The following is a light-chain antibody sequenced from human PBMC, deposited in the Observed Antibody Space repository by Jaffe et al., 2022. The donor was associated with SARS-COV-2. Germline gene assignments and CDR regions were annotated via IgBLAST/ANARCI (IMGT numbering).Light chain of an antibody. CDR1: QSVSSNY. CDR2: GVS. Sequence: EIVLTQSPGTLSLSPGERATLSCRASQSVSSNYLAWYQRKPGQAPRLLIYGVSSRATGIPDRFSGSGSGTDFTLTISRLEPEDFAVYYCQQYSSLPWTFGQGTKVEIK. J-gene: IGKJ1*01. CDR3: QQYSSLPWT. V-gene: IGKV3-20*01.